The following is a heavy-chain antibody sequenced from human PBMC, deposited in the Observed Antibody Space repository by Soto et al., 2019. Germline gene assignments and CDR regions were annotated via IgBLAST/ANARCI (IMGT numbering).Heavy chain of an antibody. D-gene: IGHD2-8*02. CDR3: TGEVASGY. CDR1: GFTFSSYG. J-gene: IGHJ4*02. V-gene: IGHV3-30*03. Sequence: PGGSLRLSCAASGFTFSSYGMHWVRQAPGKGLEWVAVISHDGSTKYYADSVKGRFTISRDNSRNTLYLEMNSLRGDDMAVYYCTGEVASGYWGQGTLVTVSS. CDR2: ISHDGSTK.